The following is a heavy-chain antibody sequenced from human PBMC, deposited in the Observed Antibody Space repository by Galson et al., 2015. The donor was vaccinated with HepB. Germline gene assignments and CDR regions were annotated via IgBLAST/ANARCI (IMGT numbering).Heavy chain of an antibody. CDR3: AKDRGIVGARAEYFQH. D-gene: IGHD1-26*01. J-gene: IGHJ1*01. CDR1: GFTFSSYA. CDR2: ISGSGGST. Sequence: SLRLSCAASGFTFSSYAMSWVRQAPGKGLEWVSAISGSGGSTYYADSVKGRFTISRDNSKNTLYLQMNSLRAEDTAVYYCAKDRGIVGARAEYFQHWGQGTLVTVSS. V-gene: IGHV3-23*01.